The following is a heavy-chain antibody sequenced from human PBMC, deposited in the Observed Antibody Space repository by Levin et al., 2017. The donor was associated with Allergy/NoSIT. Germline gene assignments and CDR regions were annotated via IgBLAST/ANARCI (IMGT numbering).Heavy chain of an antibody. CDR1: GGSISSYY. V-gene: IGHV4-59*01. CDR3: ATTMVRGDKYDY. CDR2: VYHSGST. J-gene: IGHJ4*02. D-gene: IGHD3-10*01. Sequence: SQTLSLTCSVSGGSISSYYWSWIRQSPGKGLEWIGHVYHSGSTTYNPSFKGRVTISADTSKNQFSLRLTSVTATDTAVYYCATTMVRGDKYDYWGQGTQVIVSS.